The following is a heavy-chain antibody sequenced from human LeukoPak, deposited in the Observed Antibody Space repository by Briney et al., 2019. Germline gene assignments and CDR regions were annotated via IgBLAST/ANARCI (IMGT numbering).Heavy chain of an antibody. CDR2: ISYDGSNK. CDR3: ARGDCSSTCCYGRGMAVAGSFDY. V-gene: IGHV3-30-3*01. Sequence: GGSLRLSCAASGFTFSSYAMHWVRQAPGKGLEWVAVISYDGSNKYYADSVKGRFTISRDNSKNTLYLQMNSLRAEDTAVYYCARGDCSSTCCYGRGMAVAGSFDYWGQGTLVTVSS. D-gene: IGHD2-2*01. CDR1: GFTFSSYA. J-gene: IGHJ4*02.